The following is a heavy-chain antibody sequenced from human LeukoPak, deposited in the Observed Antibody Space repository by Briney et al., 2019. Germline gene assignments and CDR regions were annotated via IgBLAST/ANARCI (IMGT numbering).Heavy chain of an antibody. CDR1: GFTFSSYA. CDR3: AREWASYDRSGYYPFDH. CDR2: ISGIDGST. V-gene: IGHV3-23*01. D-gene: IGHD3-22*01. J-gene: IGHJ4*02. Sequence: GGSLRLSCAASGFTFSSYAMSWVRQAPGKGLEWVSGISGIDGSTYYADSVKGRFTISRDNSKNTLYLQMNSLRAEDTAVYYCAREWASYDRSGYYPFDHWGQGTLVTVSS.